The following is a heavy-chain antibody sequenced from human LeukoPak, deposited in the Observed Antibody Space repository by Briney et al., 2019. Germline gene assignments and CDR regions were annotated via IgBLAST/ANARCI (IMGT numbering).Heavy chain of an antibody. Sequence: GGSLRLSCGSSGFTFADYGMSWVRQAPGKGLEWVSGITGSGGSVGYADSMKGRFIISRDNAKNSLYLQMNSLRDEDTALYYCARDHVGSGYYYFDSWGQGTLVTVSS. CDR3: ARDHVGSGYYYFDS. CDR1: GFTFADYG. J-gene: IGHJ4*02. D-gene: IGHD3-22*01. V-gene: IGHV3-20*04. CDR2: ITGSGGSV.